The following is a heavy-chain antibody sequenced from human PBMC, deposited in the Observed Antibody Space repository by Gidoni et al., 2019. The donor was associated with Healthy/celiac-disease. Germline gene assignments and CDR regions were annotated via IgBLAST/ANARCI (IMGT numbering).Heavy chain of an antibody. CDR3: ARAQQDYYYDSSGYKRFDY. V-gene: IGHV4-34*01. CDR2: INHSGST. CDR1: GGSFSGYY. J-gene: IGHJ4*02. Sequence: QVQLQQWGAGLLKPSETLYLTCAVYGGSFSGYYWSWIRQPPGKGLEWMGEINHSGSTNYDPSLKSRVTISVDTSKNQFSLKLSSVTAADTAVYYCARAQQDYYYDSSGYKRFDYWGQGTLVTVSS. D-gene: IGHD3-22*01.